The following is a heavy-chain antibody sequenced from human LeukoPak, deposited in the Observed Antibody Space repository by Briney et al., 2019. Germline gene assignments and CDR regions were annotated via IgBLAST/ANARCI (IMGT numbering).Heavy chain of an antibody. CDR1: GYTFTSYA. J-gene: IGHJ6*02. D-gene: IGHD3-3*01. V-gene: IGHV7-4-1*01. CDR3: ARDITGYYDFWSGYFGYYYYGMDV. Sequence: ASVKVPCKASGYTFTSYAMNWVRQAPGQGLEWMGWINTNTGNPTYAQGFTGRFVFSLDTSVSTAYLQICSLKAEDTAVYYCARDITGYYDFWSGYFGYYYYGMDVWGQGTTVTVSS. CDR2: INTNTGNP.